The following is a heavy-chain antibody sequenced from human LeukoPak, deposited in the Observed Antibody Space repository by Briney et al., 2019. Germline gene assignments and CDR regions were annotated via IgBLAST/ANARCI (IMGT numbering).Heavy chain of an antibody. CDR1: GFRFSSYA. Sequence: GSLRLSCAASGFRFSSYAMSWVRQAPGKGLEWVSAISGSGVSTYYADSVKGRFTISRDNSKNTLYLQMNSLRAEDTAVYYCASIVGATPGFDYWGQGTLVTVSS. CDR2: ISGSGVST. J-gene: IGHJ4*02. CDR3: ASIVGATPGFDY. V-gene: IGHV3-23*01. D-gene: IGHD1-26*01.